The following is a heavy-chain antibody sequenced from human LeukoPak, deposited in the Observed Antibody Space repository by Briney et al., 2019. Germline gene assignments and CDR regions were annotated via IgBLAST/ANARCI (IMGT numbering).Heavy chain of an antibody. CDR2: ISGSGGST. D-gene: IGHD2-15*01. J-gene: IGHJ6*02. CDR3: AKDRCSGGSCGPFYYYYYYGMDV. V-gene: IGHV3-23*01. CDR1: GFTFSSYA. Sequence: HSGGSLRLSCAASGFTFSSYAMSWVRQAPGKGLEWVSAISGSGGSTYYADSVKGRFTISRDNSKNTLYLQMNSLRAEDTAVYYCAKDRCSGGSCGPFYYYYYYGMDVWGQGTTVTVSS.